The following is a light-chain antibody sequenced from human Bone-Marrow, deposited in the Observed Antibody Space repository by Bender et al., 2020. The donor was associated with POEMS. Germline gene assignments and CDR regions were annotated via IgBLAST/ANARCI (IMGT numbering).Light chain of an antibody. CDR2: EFT. V-gene: IGLV2-14*01. CDR3: SSYTNTSPV. Sequence: QSALTQPASVSGSPGQSITISCTGTSSDVGYYNYVSWYQQHPGKAPQLVIYEFTKRPSGISSRFSGSKSGNTASLTIAGLRAEDEADYYCSSYTNTSPVFGGGTKLTVL. J-gene: IGLJ2*01. CDR1: SSDVGYYNY.